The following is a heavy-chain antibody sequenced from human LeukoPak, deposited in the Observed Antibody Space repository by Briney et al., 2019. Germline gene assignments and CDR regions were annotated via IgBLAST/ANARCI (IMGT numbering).Heavy chain of an antibody. CDR2: ISGSGTI. CDR1: GGSINSY. CDR3: ARDSGTTGEVKFDP. Sequence: SETLSPTCTVSGGSINSYWSWIRQPAGKGLEGIGRISGSGTITYNPALQSRLSISIYTTKNQLFLQQMSVAAAYTAVYYCARDSGTTGEVKFDPCGQGTLVTVS. D-gene: IGHD3-10*01. V-gene: IGHV4-4*07. J-gene: IGHJ5*02.